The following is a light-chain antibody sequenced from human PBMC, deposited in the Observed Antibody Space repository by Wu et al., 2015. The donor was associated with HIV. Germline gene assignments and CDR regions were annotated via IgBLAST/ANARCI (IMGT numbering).Light chain of an antibody. CDR3: QQYYGYPLT. J-gene: IGKJ4*01. CDR1: QSISSW. V-gene: IGKV1-5*03. Sequence: DIQMTQSPSTLSASVGDRVTITCRASQSISSWLAWYQRKPGKGPNLLIYKASTLEGGVPSRFSGSGSGTEFTLTISSLQPDDFATYYCQQYYGYPLTFGGGTKVEIK. CDR2: KAS.